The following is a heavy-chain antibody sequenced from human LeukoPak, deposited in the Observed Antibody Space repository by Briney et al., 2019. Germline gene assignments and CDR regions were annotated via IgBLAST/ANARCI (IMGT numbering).Heavy chain of an antibody. CDR2: INHSGYT. CDR3: TRAVAGHPD. V-gene: IGHV4-34*01. D-gene: IGHD6-19*01. Sequence: SETLSLTCAVSGVPFSNYYWSWVRQSPRQGLEGIGEINHSGYTNYNPSLKSRVPMSIDTSKNQFPLRLTSVSAADTGVYYCTRAVAGHPDWGQGTLVTASS. CDR1: GVPFSNYY. J-gene: IGHJ4*02.